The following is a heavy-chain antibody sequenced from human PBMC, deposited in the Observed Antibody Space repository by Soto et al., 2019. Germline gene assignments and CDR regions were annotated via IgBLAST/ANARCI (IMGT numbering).Heavy chain of an antibody. Sequence: PSETLSLTCTVSGGSISSYYWSWIRQPPGKGLEWIGYIYYSGSTNYNPSLMSRVTISVDTSKNQFSLKLSSVTAADTAVYYCASAPRRNCGYPRSFDYWGPRTLGTVSS. CDR3: ASAPRRNCGYPRSFDY. J-gene: IGHJ4*02. D-gene: IGHD3-22*01. CDR1: GGSISSYY. V-gene: IGHV4-59*01. CDR2: IYYSGST.